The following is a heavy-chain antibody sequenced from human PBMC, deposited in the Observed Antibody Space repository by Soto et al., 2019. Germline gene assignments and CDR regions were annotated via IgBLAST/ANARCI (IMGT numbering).Heavy chain of an antibody. D-gene: IGHD3-16*01. CDR2: ISSDESNE. V-gene: IGHV3-30-3*02. J-gene: IGHJ4*02. Sequence: GGSLRLSCAASGFIFSNYAMHWVRQAPGKGLEWVAVISSDESNEYYADSVKGRFTISRDNSKNTLYLQMNSLRAEDTAVYYCAKPFSDHEGYYFDYWGQGTLVTVSS. CDR3: AKPFSDHEGYYFDY. CDR1: GFIFSNYA.